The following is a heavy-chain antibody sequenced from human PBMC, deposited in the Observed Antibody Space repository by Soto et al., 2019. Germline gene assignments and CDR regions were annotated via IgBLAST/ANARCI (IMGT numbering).Heavy chain of an antibody. CDR2: IYWDDDK. J-gene: IGHJ6*02. Sequence: SGPTLVNPTQTLTLTCTFSAFSLSTGGVGVGWIRQPPGKALEWLALIYWDDDKRYSPSLRSRLTITKDTSKNQVVLTMTNMDPVDTATYYCIQSRCGGDCLQSYASYYYSGMDVWGQGTTLTVSS. D-gene: IGHD2-21*02. CDR1: AFSLSTGGVG. CDR3: IQSRCGGDCLQSYASYYYSGMDV. V-gene: IGHV2-5*02.